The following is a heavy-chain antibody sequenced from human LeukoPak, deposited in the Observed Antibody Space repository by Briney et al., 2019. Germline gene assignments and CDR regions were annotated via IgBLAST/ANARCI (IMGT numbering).Heavy chain of an antibody. CDR3: ARRYCSSTSCTLDY. D-gene: IGHD2-2*01. J-gene: IGHJ4*02. Sequence: PGGSLRLSCASSGFTFSSYEMNWVRQAPGKGLEWVSHISSSGGATYYADSVKGRFTISRDNAMTSLYLQMNSLRAEDTAVYYRARRYCSSTSCTLDYWGQGTLVTVSS. V-gene: IGHV3-48*03. CDR2: ISSSGGAT. CDR1: GFTFSSYE.